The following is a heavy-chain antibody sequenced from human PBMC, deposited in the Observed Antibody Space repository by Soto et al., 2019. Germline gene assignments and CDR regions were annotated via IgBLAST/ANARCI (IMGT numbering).Heavy chain of an antibody. J-gene: IGHJ4*02. CDR3: ARASDGYRSGWYVDYFDF. Sequence: QVPLVQSGGEVKKPGASVKVSCKASGYTFTSYGISWVRQAPGQGLEWMGWIRAYNGYTNYAQKFQGRVTVTTDTSTSTAYMELRNLISDDTAIYYCARASDGYRSGWYVDYFDFWGQGTLVTVSS. V-gene: IGHV1-18*04. CDR1: GYTFTSYG. CDR2: IRAYNGYT. D-gene: IGHD6-19*01.